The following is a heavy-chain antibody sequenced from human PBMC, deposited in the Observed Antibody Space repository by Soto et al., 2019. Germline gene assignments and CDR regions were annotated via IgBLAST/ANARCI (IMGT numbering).Heavy chain of an antibody. CDR1: GGSFSGYY. CDR3: ASNLTSAFDP. CDR2: INHSGST. D-gene: IGHD4-17*01. J-gene: IGHJ5*02. V-gene: IGHV4-34*01. Sequence: SETLSLTCAVYGGSFSGYYWSWIRQPPGKGLEWIGEINHSGSTNYNPSLKSRVTISVDTSKNQFSLKLSSVTAADTAVYYCASNLTSAFDPWGQGTLVTVSS.